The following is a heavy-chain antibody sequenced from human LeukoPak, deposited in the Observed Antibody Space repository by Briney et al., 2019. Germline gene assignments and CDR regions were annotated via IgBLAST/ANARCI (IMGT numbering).Heavy chain of an antibody. Sequence: PGGSLRLSCAASGVTFSSYAMSWVRQAPGKGLEWVSGITDSGFTTFYANSVKGRFTISRDNSKNTLYLQMNSLRAKDSALYYCANAGFCSSTTCYNPFDHWGQGTLVTVSS. V-gene: IGHV3-23*01. CDR3: ANAGFCSSTTCYNPFDH. J-gene: IGHJ4*02. CDR2: ITDSGFTT. D-gene: IGHD2-2*02. CDR1: GVTFSSYA.